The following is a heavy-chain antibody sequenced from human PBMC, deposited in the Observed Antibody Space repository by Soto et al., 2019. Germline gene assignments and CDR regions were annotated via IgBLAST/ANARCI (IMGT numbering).Heavy chain of an antibody. CDR2: ISGSGGST. J-gene: IGHJ4*02. D-gene: IGHD3-22*01. CDR1: GFTFSSYA. CDR3: APAPGSYYYDSSGYLRSLDY. Sequence: PGGSLRLSCAASGFTFSSYAMSWVRQAPGKGLEWVSAISGSGGSTYYADSVKGRFTISRDNSKNTLYLQMNSLRAEDTAVYYCAPAPGSYYYDSSGYLRSLDYWGQGTLVTVSS. V-gene: IGHV3-23*01.